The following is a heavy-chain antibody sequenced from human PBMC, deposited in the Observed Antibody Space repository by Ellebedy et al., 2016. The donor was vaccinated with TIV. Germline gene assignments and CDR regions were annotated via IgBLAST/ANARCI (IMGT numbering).Heavy chain of an antibody. Sequence: GESLKISXAASGFTFSSYWMSWVRQAPGKGLEWVANIKQDGSEKYYVDSVKGRFTISRDNAKNSLYLQMDSLRGEDAAVYYCARELLAGRINFDYWGQGTLVTVSS. CDR2: IKQDGSEK. CDR3: ARELLAGRINFDY. J-gene: IGHJ4*02. V-gene: IGHV3-7*01. D-gene: IGHD1-14*01. CDR1: GFTFSSYW.